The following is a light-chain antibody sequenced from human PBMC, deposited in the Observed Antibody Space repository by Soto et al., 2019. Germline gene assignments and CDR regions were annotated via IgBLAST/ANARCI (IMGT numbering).Light chain of an antibody. CDR3: QQYKSFSLT. V-gene: IGKV1-39*01. CDR1: QTISTY. Sequence: DIQMTQSPSSLSASVGDRVTITCRTSQTISTYLNWYQQKPGKAPEVLIYAASSLESGVPSRFSGSGSGTEFSLTISSLQPDDFATYYCQQYKSFSLTFGGGTRVEVK. CDR2: AAS. J-gene: IGKJ4*01.